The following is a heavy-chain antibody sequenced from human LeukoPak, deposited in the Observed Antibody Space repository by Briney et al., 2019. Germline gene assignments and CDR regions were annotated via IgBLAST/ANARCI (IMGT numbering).Heavy chain of an antibody. CDR2: ISSSGGST. J-gene: IGHJ6*03. CDR3: AKDGRLERHYYYYMDV. Sequence: PGGSLRLSCAASGFTFSSYAMSWVRQAPGKGLEWASAISSSGGSTYYADSVKGRFTISRDNSKNTLYLQMNSLRAEDTAVYYCAKDGRLERHYYYYMDVWGKGTTVTVSS. D-gene: IGHD1-1*01. V-gene: IGHV3-23*01. CDR1: GFTFSSYA.